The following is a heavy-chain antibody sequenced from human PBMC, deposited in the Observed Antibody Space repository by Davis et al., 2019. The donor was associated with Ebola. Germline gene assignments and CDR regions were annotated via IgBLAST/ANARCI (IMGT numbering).Heavy chain of an antibody. V-gene: IGHV1-3*01. Sequence: ASVTVSCKASGYTFTSYAMHWVRQAPGQRLEWMGWINAGNGNTKYSQKFQGRVTITRDTSASTAYMELSSLRSEDTAVYYCARNLGDIVVVPAAMGYWGQGTLVTVSS. D-gene: IGHD2-2*01. CDR2: INAGNGNT. J-gene: IGHJ4*02. CDR3: ARNLGDIVVVPAAMGY. CDR1: GYTFTSYA.